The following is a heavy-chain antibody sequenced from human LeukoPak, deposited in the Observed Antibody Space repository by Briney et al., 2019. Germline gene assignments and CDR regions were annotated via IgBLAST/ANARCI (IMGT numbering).Heavy chain of an antibody. CDR1: GFNFADSA. CDR3: ARDIELST. Sequence: GGSLRLSCAASGFNFADSAMSWVRQTPRKGLEWVSLISFKGRNTYYGDSVKGCFTISRDNSKDTVYLQMNSLRAEDTAIFYCARDIELSTWGPGTMVTASS. D-gene: IGHD5-12*01. V-gene: IGHV3-23*01. CDR2: ISFKGRNT. J-gene: IGHJ3*01.